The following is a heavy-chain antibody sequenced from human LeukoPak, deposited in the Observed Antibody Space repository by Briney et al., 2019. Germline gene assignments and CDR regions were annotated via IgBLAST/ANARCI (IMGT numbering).Heavy chain of an antibody. CDR3: ARQTTVTTCGDGGAFDI. CDR2: IYYSGST. D-gene: IGHD4-17*01. Sequence: SETLSLTCTVSGGSISSYYWSWIRQPPGKGLEWIGYIYYSGSTNYIPSLKSRVTISVDTSKNQFSLKLSSVTAADTAVYYCARQTTVTTCGDGGAFDIWGQGTMVTVSS. CDR1: GGSISSYY. J-gene: IGHJ3*02. V-gene: IGHV4-59*01.